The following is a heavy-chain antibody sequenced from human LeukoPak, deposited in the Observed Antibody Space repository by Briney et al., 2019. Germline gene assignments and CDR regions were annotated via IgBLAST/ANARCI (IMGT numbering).Heavy chain of an antibody. CDR2: IIPISGTA. CDR1: GGTFSSYA. V-gene: IGHV1-69*05. Sequence: ASVKVSCKASGGTFSSYAISWVRQAPGQGLEWMGGIIPISGTANYAQKFQGRVTITTDESTSTAYMELSSLRSEDTAVYYCARELNYYDRNYYMDVWGKGTTVTVSS. CDR3: ARELNYYDRNYYMDV. J-gene: IGHJ6*03. D-gene: IGHD3-22*01.